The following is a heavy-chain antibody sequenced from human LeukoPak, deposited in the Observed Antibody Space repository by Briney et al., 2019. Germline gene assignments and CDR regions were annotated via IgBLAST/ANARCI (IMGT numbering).Heavy chain of an antibody. CDR3: AREVAANPRWFDP. Sequence: PSETLSLTCNVSGASISSGSNYWGWIRQSPGKTLEWIGSIYSSGSTYYNPSLKSRVIILIGTSKNQFSLKLSSVTAADTAVYYCAREVAANPRWFDPWGQGTLVTVSS. V-gene: IGHV4-39*07. CDR1: GASISSGSNY. CDR2: IYSSGST. J-gene: IGHJ5*02. D-gene: IGHD2-15*01.